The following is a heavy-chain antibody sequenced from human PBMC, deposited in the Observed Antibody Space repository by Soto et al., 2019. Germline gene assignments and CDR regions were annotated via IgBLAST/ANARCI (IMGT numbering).Heavy chain of an antibody. V-gene: IGHV1-69*12. D-gene: IGHD2-15*01. Sequence: QVQLVQSGAEVKKPGSSVKVSCKASGGTFSSYAISWVRQAPGQGLEWLGGIIPIFGTANYAQKFQGRVTITADESTSTAYMELSSLRSEDTAVYYCARDTQVVAATPGWNYYYGMDVWGQGTTVTVSS. CDR2: IIPIFGTA. CDR1: GGTFSSYA. CDR3: ARDTQVVAATPGWNYYYGMDV. J-gene: IGHJ6*02.